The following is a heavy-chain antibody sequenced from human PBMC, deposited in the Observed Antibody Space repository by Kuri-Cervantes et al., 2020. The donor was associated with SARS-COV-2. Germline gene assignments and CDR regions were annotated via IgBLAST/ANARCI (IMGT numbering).Heavy chain of an antibody. CDR3: AREATYCSGGSCYYNWFDP. J-gene: IGHJ5*02. Sequence: ASVKVSCKAPETTFPNYDINWVRQATGQGLEWMGWINPNSGGTNYAQKFQGRVTMTRDTSISTAYMELSRLRSEDTAVYYCAREATYCSGGSCYYNWFDPWGQGTLVTVSS. D-gene: IGHD2-15*01. CDR1: ETTFPNYD. V-gene: IGHV1-2*02. CDR2: INPNSGGT.